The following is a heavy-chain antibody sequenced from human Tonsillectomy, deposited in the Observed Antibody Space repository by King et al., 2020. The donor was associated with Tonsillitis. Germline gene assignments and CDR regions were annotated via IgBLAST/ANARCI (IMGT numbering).Heavy chain of an antibody. V-gene: IGHV3-30*04. CDR3: ARGIGDYFDY. J-gene: IGHJ4*02. CDR1: GFTFSSYA. Sequence: QLVQSGGGVVQPGRSLRLSCAASGFTFSSYAMHWVRQAPGKGLEWVAVISYDGSNKYYADSVKGRFTISRDNSKNTLYLQMNSLRAEDTAVYYCARGIGDYFDYWGQGTLVTVSS. CDR2: ISYDGSNK. D-gene: IGHD3-10*01.